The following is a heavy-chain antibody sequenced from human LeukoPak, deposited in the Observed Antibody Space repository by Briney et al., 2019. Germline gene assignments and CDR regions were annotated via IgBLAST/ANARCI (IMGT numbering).Heavy chain of an antibody. CDR1: GFTLSTSA. CDR2: ISGSSGTI. D-gene: IGHD3-22*01. CDR3: ARKTWDSSGYYCLDY. J-gene: IGHJ4*02. Sequence: GGSLRLSCAVSGFTLSTSAMTWVRQAPGKGLEWVAYISGSSGTIYYADSVKGRFTISRDNAKNSLYLQMNYLSDEDTAVYYCARKTWDSSGYYCLDYWGQGTLVTVSS. V-gene: IGHV3-48*02.